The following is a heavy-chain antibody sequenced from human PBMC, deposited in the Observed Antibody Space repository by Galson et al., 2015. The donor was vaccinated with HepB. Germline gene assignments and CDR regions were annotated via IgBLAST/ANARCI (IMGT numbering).Heavy chain of an antibody. CDR1: GGTFSSYA. V-gene: IGHV1-69*04. D-gene: IGHD6-6*01. Sequence: SVKVSCKASGGTFSSYAISWVRQAPGQGLEWMGRTIPILGIANYAQKFQGRVTITADKSTSTAYMELSSLRSEDTAVYYCAKARNEYSSSKRERYYYYYMDVWGKGTTVTVSS. CDR2: TIPILGIA. CDR3: AKARNEYSSSKRERYYYYYMDV. J-gene: IGHJ6*03.